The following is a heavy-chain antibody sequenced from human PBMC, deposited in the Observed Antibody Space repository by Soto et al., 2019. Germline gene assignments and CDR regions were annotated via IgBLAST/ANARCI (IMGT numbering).Heavy chain of an antibody. J-gene: IGHJ4*02. CDR2: ISCDGSNK. V-gene: IGHV3-30*18. Sequence: GGSLRLSCAASGFTFSSYGMHWVRQAPGKGLEWVAVISCDGSNKYYADSVKGRFTISRDNSKNTLYLQMNSLRAEDTAVYYCAKEQGYYDSSGIFDYWGQGTLVTVSS. CDR3: AKEQGYYDSSGIFDY. D-gene: IGHD3-22*01. CDR1: GFTFSSYG.